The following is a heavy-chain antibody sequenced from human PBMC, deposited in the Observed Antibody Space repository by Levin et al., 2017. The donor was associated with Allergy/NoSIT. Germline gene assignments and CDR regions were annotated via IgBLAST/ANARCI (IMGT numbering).Heavy chain of an antibody. Sequence: AGGSLRLSCAASGFTFSSYEMNWVRQAPGKGLEWVSYISSSGSTIYYADSVKGRFTISRDNAKNSLYLQMNSLRAEDTAVYYCARDFVHDSSGYSPTTGGRLMHDGMDVWGQGTTVTVSS. V-gene: IGHV3-48*03. CDR2: ISSSGSTI. CDR3: ARDFVHDSSGYSPTTGGRLMHDGMDV. J-gene: IGHJ6*02. D-gene: IGHD3-22*01. CDR1: GFTFSSYE.